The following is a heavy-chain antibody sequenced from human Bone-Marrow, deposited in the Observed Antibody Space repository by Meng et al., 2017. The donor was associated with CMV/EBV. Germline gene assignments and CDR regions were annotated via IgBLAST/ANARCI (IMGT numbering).Heavy chain of an antibody. V-gene: IGHV3-30*04. D-gene: IGHD4-23*01. Sequence: GESLKISCAASGFTFNYYTMHWVRQAPGKGLEWVAVISYDGTNKYYADSVKGRFTISRDNSNSALYLQMNSLRVEDTAVYYCAREQHPYGGNPDFRYWGQGTLVTVSS. J-gene: IGHJ4*02. CDR2: ISYDGTNK. CDR3: AREQHPYGGNPDFRY. CDR1: GFTFNYYT.